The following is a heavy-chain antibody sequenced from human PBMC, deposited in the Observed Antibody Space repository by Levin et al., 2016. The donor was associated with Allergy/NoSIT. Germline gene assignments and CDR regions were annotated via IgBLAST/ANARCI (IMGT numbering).Heavy chain of an antibody. Sequence: GESLKISCVASGFTFSNHWMSWVRQAPGKGLVWVSHINTDGSSTTYADSVKGRFTISRDNAKNTLYLQMNILRAEDTAVYYCVRDYNYGSGSYYGQFDYWGQGTLVTVSS. D-gene: IGHD3-10*01. CDR3: VRDYNYGSGSYYGQFDY. V-gene: IGHV3-74*01. CDR2: INTDGSST. J-gene: IGHJ4*02. CDR1: GFTFSNHW.